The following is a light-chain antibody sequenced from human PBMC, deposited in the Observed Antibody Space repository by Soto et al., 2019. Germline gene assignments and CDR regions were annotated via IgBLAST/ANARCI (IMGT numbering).Light chain of an antibody. CDR3: QQRSNWPPIT. V-gene: IGKV3-11*01. CDR1: QSSSGE. J-gene: IGKJ5*01. Sequence: EIVMTQSPATLSLSPGESATLSVGGIQSSSGELAWYQQQQPGQAPRLLIYDASNRATGIPARFSGSGSGTDFTLTISSLEPEDFAVYYCQQRSNWPPITFGQGTRLEI. CDR2: DAS.